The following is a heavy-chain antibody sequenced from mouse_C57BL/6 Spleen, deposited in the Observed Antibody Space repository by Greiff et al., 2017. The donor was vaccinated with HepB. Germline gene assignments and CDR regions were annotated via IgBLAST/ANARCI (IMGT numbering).Heavy chain of an antibody. D-gene: IGHD2-5*01. CDR3: ARSYYSNYAAMDY. CDR2: INPGSGGT. Sequence: QVQLKQSGAELVRPGTSVKVSCKASGYAFTNYLIEWVKQRPGQGLEWIGVINPGSGGTNYNEKFKGKATLTADKSSSTAYMQLSSLTSEDSAVYFCARSYYSNYAAMDYGGQGTSVTVSS. CDR1: GYAFTNYL. V-gene: IGHV1-54*01. J-gene: IGHJ4*01.